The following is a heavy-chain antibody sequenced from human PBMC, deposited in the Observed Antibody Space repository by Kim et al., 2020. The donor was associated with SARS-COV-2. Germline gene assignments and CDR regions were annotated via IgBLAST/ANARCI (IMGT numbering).Heavy chain of an antibody. CDR2: IYRQDKT. CDR1: GFSVSVNY. J-gene: IGHJ4*02. V-gene: IGHV3-66*03. Sequence: GGSLRLSCTISGFSVSVNYMGWVRQAPGKGLEWVSVIYRQDKTYYAASVKGRFSCSRDNSKNTLYLQMNSLRTEDTAVYYCARDTPDYGRESWFWGPGILVCVFS. D-gene: IGHD4-17*01. CDR3: ARDTPDYGRESWF.